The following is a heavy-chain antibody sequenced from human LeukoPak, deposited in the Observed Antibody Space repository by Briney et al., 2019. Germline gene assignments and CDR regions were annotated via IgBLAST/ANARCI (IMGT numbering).Heavy chain of an antibody. CDR2: IRQDGGEK. CDR3: ARGGTTTWVEDY. CDR1: GFSFTSFW. Sequence: GGSLRLSCAASGFSFTSFWMSWVRQAPGKGLEWVGNIRQDGGEKYYVDSVKGRFTISRDNAKNSVFLQMNSLRAEDMAVYYCARGGTTTWVEDYWGQGTLVSVSS. V-gene: IGHV3-7*05. D-gene: IGHD2-2*01. J-gene: IGHJ4*02.